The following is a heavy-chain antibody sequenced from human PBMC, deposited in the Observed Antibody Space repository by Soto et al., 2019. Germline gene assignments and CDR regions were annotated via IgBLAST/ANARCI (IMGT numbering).Heavy chain of an antibody. Sequence: ELQLVESGGGLVQPGGSLRLSCAVSGFTFSDHYMDWVRQAPGKGLEWVGRIRNKANSYTTENAASVKGRFTISRDDSKNSLYLQMNSLKTEDTAVYYCARGKGRWILFDYWGQGTLVTVSS. CDR2: IRNKANSYTT. CDR1: GFTFSDHY. J-gene: IGHJ4*02. CDR3: ARGKGRWILFDY. V-gene: IGHV3-72*01. D-gene: IGHD5-12*01.